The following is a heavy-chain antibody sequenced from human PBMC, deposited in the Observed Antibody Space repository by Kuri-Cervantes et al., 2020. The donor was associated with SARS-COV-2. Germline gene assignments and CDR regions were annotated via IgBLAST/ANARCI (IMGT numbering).Heavy chain of an antibody. CDR1: GGTFSSYA. J-gene: IGHJ4*02. D-gene: IGHD3-10*01. V-gene: IGHV1-69*05. CDR3: AREEVLNFDY. Sequence: SVKVSCKASGGTFSSYAISWVRQAPGQGLEWMGGIIPIFGTPNYAQKFQGRVTITTDESTRTAYMELNSLRSEDTAVYYCAREEVLNFDYWGQGTLVTVSS. CDR2: IIPIFGTP.